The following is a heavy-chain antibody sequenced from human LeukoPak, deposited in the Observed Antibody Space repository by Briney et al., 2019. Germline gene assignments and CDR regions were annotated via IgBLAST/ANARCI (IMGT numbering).Heavy chain of an antibody. V-gene: IGHV4-39*07. CDR2: IYYSGTT. CDR1: GGSISSSSRY. Sequence: SETLSLTCTVSGGSISSSSRYWGWIRQPPGKGLEWIGSIYYSGTTYYSPSLKSRVTISLDSSKNQFSLKLSSVTAADTAVYYCARAGPSRSYDYVWGSYDYWGQGTLVTVSS. CDR3: ARAGPSRSYDYVWGSYDY. D-gene: IGHD3-16*01. J-gene: IGHJ4*02.